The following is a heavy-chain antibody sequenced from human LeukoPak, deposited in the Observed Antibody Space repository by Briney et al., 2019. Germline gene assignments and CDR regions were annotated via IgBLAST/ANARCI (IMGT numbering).Heavy chain of an antibody. Sequence: PGGSLRLSCAASGFTFNNYEMNWVRQAPGKGLEWVSAIRGSGDNTYYVDSVKGRFTISSDNTNNTVYLQKNNPRVEDTAIFYCAKGEYGGDWTVDAFDIWGQGTMVTVSP. CDR3: AKGEYGGDWTVDAFDI. CDR2: IRGSGDNT. D-gene: IGHD2-21*02. J-gene: IGHJ3*02. CDR1: GFTFNNYE. V-gene: IGHV3-23*01.